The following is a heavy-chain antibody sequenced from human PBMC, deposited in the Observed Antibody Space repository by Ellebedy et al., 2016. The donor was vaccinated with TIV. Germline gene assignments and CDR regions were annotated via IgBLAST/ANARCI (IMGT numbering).Heavy chain of an antibody. CDR2: ISGSGGST. D-gene: IGHD2-15*01. V-gene: IGHV3-23*01. CDR3: AKSPLVVVAATCLDY. J-gene: IGHJ4*02. CDR1: GFTFSSYA. Sequence: GESLKISCAASGFTFSSYAMSWVRQTPGKGLEWVSAISGSGGSTYYADSVKGRFTISRANSKTTLFRQMNSLRAEDTALYYCAKSPLVVVAATCLDYWGQGTLVTVSS.